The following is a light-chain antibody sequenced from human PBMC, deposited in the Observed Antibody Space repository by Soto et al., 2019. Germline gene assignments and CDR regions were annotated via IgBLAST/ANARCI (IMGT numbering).Light chain of an antibody. Sequence: IRMKKSPSSRCALVGDRVTISCRASQSISTFLNWYQQKPGTAPRLLIYRASSVKSGVPPRFSGSGSGRDFTLTISSLRPADTATYFCQHSYSSPPWTFGQGTKVEIK. J-gene: IGKJ1*01. V-gene: IGKV1-39*01. CDR3: QHSYSSPPWT. CDR2: RAS. CDR1: QSISTF.